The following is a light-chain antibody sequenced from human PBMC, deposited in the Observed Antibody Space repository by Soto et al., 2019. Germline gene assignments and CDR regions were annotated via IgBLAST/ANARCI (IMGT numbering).Light chain of an antibody. V-gene: IGKV3-11*01. Sequence: EIFLTQSPDTLSLSPGERATLSCRASQSVTNYIAWYQQRPGQAPRLLIYDDSNRATGVPARFSGSGSGTDFTLTISDLEPADFGLYYCQQRLNWPPGFGQGTKVVIK. J-gene: IGKJ1*01. CDR3: QQRLNWPPG. CDR1: QSVTNY. CDR2: DDS.